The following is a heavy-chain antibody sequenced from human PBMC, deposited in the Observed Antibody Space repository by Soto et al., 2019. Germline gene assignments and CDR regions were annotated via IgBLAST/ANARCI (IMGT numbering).Heavy chain of an antibody. D-gene: IGHD6-19*01. CDR2: IYSSGST. Sequence: PSETLSLTCTVSGGSISSYYWSWIRQPPGKELEWIGYIYSSGSTQYNPSLKSRVSISVDMSRNQFSLKLTSVTAADTAVYYCARDGGYSSGWSEAFDVWGQGTMVT. CDR1: GGSISSYY. J-gene: IGHJ3*01. V-gene: IGHV4-59*01. CDR3: ARDGGYSSGWSEAFDV.